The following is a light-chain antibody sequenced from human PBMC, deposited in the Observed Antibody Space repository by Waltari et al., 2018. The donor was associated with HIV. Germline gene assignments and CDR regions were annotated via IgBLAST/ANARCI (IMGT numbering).Light chain of an antibody. CDR2: GEN. J-gene: IGLJ2*01. CDR1: SSDIGAGYN. CDR3: QSYDNRLTII. Sequence: QSILTQPPSVSGAPGQRVTISCTGSSSDIGAGYNVHWYQQLPGTAPKVLIYGENTRPSGVPDRFSVSKSGTSASRAITGLQAEDEADYFCQSYDNRLTIIFGGGTKLTVL. V-gene: IGLV1-40*01.